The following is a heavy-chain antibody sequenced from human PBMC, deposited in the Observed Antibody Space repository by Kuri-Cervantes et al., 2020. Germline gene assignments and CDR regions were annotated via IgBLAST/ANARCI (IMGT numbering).Heavy chain of an antibody. CDR3: ARDASGYSNSPTFDY. Sequence: SETLSLTCTVSGGSVSSSSYYWNWIRQPPGKGLEWIGYIYYSGSTNYSPSLTSRVTISVDTSKNQFSPKLSSVTAADTAVYYCARDASGYSNSPTFDYWGQGTLVTVSS. CDR2: IYYSGST. CDR1: GGSVSSSSYY. D-gene: IGHD6-6*01. V-gene: IGHV4-61*01. J-gene: IGHJ4*02.